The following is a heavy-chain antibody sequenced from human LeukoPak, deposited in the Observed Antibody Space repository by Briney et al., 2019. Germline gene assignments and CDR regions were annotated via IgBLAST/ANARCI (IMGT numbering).Heavy chain of an antibody. D-gene: IGHD2-2*01. CDR2: INPNSGGT. CDR1: GYTFTGYY. CDR3: ARDLGYQLLSGYYYMDV. J-gene: IGHJ6*03. V-gene: IGHV1-2*06. Sequence: GASVKVSCKAPGYTFTGYYMHWVRQAPGQGLEWMGRINPNSGGTNYAQKFQGRVTMTRDTSISTAYMALSRLRSDDTAVYYCARDLGYQLLSGYYYMDVWGKGTTVTVSS.